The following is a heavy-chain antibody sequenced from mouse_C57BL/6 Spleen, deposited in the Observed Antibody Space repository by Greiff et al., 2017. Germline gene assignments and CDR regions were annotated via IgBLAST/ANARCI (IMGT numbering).Heavy chain of an antibody. J-gene: IGHJ2*01. CDR1: GYTFTSYW. CDR3: AIYDSHVDY. Sequence: VQLQQPGAELVMPGASVKLSCKASGYTFTSYWMHWVKQRPGQGLEWIGEIDPSDSYTNYNQKFKGKSTLTVDKSSSTAYMQLSSLTSEDSAVYYCAIYDSHVDYWGQGTTLTVSS. D-gene: IGHD2-12*01. CDR2: IDPSDSYT. V-gene: IGHV1-69*01.